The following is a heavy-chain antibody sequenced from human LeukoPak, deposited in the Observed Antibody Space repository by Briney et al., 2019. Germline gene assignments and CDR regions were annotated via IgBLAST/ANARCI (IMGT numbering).Heavy chain of an antibody. D-gene: IGHD2-15*01. CDR2: LIPIFGTA. Sequence: SVKVSXKASGGTFSSYAISWVRQAPGQGLEWMGRLIPIFGTANYAQKFQGRVTITTDESTSTAYMELSSLRSEDTAVYYCARGYCSGGSCYSLDYWGQGTLVTVSS. CDR1: GGTFSSYA. J-gene: IGHJ4*02. CDR3: ARGYCSGGSCYSLDY. V-gene: IGHV1-69*05.